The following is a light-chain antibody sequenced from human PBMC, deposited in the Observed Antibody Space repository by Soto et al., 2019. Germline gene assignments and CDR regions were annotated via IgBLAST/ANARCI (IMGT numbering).Light chain of an antibody. CDR1: QGISSY. Sequence: DIPLTQSPSFLSASVGDRVTITCRASQGISSYLAWYQRKPGKAPKLLIYAASTLQGGVPSRFSGSGSGTEFTLTISSLQPEDFATYYCQQLNSYPLTFGGGTKVEI. J-gene: IGKJ4*01. CDR3: QQLNSYPLT. V-gene: IGKV1-9*01. CDR2: AAS.